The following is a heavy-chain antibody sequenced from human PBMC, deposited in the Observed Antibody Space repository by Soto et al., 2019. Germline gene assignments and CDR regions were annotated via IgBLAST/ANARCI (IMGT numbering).Heavy chain of an antibody. CDR3: ARFSRLGGNSYYFDY. Sequence: GGSLRLSCAASGFTFSSYAMHWVRQAPGKGLEWVVVISYDGSNKYYADSVKGRFTISRDNSKNTLYLQMNSLRAEDTAVYYCARFSRLGGNSYYFDYWGQGTLVTVSS. CDR2: ISYDGSNK. J-gene: IGHJ4*02. V-gene: IGHV3-30-3*01. D-gene: IGHD2-21*02. CDR1: GFTFSSYA.